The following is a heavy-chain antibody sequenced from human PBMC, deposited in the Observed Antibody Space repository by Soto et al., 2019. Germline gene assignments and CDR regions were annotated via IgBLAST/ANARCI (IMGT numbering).Heavy chain of an antibody. V-gene: IGHV5-10-1*01. J-gene: IGHJ5*02. D-gene: IGHD2-2*01. CDR2: IDPRDSYV. CDR1: GYTFTTFW. CDR3: ARLFCSTTTCDSWFDP. Sequence: PGESLKISCTGFGYTFTTFWISWVRQMPGKGPEWMGRIDPRDSYVNYSPPFQGHVTISLDKSISTAYLQWGSLKASDTAMYYCARLFCSTTTCDSWFDPWGQGTLVTVSS.